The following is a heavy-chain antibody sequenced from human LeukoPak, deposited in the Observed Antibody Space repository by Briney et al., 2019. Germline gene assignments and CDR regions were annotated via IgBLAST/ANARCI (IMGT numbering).Heavy chain of an antibody. CDR1: GYTFTGYS. Sequence: ASVTVSCKASGYTFTGYSMYWVRQAPGQGLERMGWFNPNSGGTNYAQKFQGRVTMTRDTSISTAYMELSRLRSDDTAVYYCAREGCSSTSCYPAPNWFDPWGQGTLVTVSS. D-gene: IGHD2-2*01. V-gene: IGHV1-2*02. CDR3: AREGCSSTSCYPAPNWFDP. J-gene: IGHJ5*02. CDR2: FNPNSGGT.